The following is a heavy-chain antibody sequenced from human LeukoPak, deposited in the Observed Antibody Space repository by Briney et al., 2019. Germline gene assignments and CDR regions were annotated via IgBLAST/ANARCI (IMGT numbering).Heavy chain of an antibody. J-gene: IGHJ4*02. CDR2: INHSEST. CDR1: GCSFSGYY. D-gene: IGHD3-9*01. V-gene: IGHV4-34*01. CDR3: ARGRPRLSYYDILTGYPYYFDY. Sequence: SETLSLTCAVYGCSFSGYYWSWLRQPPGKGLEWIGEINHSESTNYNPSLKSRVTITVDTSKNQFSLKLSSVTAADTAVYYCARGRPRLSYYDILTGYPYYFDYWGQGTLVTVSS.